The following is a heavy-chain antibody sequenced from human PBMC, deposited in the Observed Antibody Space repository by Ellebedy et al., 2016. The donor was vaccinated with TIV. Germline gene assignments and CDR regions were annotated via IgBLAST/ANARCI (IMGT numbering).Heavy chain of an antibody. Sequence: GGSLRLSCAASGFTFSSYAMHWVRQAPGKGLEWVAVISYDGSNKYYADSVKGRFTISRDNSKNTLYLQMNSRRAEDTAVYYCARSTQQWLVLVDYWGQGTLVTVSS. V-gene: IGHV3-30-3*01. J-gene: IGHJ4*02. CDR2: ISYDGSNK. CDR1: GFTFSSYA. D-gene: IGHD6-19*01. CDR3: ARSTQQWLVLVDY.